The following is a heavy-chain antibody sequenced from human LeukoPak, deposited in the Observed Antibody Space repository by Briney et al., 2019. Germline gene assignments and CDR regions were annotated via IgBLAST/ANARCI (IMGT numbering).Heavy chain of an antibody. CDR3: ARVAPDDYALF. Sequence: GGSLRLSCAASGFTFSDYSMNWIRQAPGKGLEWVSSISSSSGYIAYADSVKGRFAISKDNAKNSLFLQMNSLRAEDTAVYYCARVAPDDYALFGGQGTLVTVSS. D-gene: IGHD4-17*01. CDR2: ISSSSGYI. V-gene: IGHV3-21*01. J-gene: IGHJ4*02. CDR1: GFTFSDYS.